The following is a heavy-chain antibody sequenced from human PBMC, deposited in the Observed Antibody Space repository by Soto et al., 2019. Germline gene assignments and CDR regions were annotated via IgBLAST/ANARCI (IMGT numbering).Heavy chain of an antibody. CDR1: GGSISSSSYY. CDR2: IYYSGST. CDR3: ARLRVGATGFPQFGP. V-gene: IGHV4-39*01. D-gene: IGHD1-26*01. Sequence: SVTLSLTCTVSGGSISSSSYYWGWIRQPPGKGLEWIGSIYYSGSTYYNPSLKSRVTISVDTSKNQFSLKLSSVTAADTAVYYCARLRVGATGFPQFGPWGQGTLVTVSS. J-gene: IGHJ5*02.